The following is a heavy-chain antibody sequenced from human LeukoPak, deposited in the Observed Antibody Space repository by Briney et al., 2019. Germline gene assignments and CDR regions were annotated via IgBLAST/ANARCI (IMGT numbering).Heavy chain of an antibody. V-gene: IGHV7-4-1*02. J-gene: IGHJ6*03. CDR2: INTNTGNP. D-gene: IGHD6-6*01. CDR1: GYTFTSYA. Sequence: ASVKVSCKASGYTFTSYAMNWVRQAPGQGLEWMGWINTNTGNPTYAQDFTGRFVFSLDTSVSTAYLQISSLKAEDTAIYYCARPSRYSSPSGVYYYMDVWGKGTTVTVSS. CDR3: ARPSRYSSPSGVYYYMDV.